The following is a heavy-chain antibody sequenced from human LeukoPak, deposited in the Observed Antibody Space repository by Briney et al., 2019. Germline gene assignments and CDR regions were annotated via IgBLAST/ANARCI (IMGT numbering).Heavy chain of an antibody. CDR3: AKDYFGSIDC. V-gene: IGHV3-74*01. J-gene: IGHJ4*02. D-gene: IGHD2/OR15-2a*01. CDR1: GFTFSVAW. CDR2: IKSDGSGT. Sequence: GGSLRLSCTASGFTFSVAWMQWVRQAPGKGLVWVSVIKSDGSGTTYADSVKVPFTTSRDNAKNTVYLQMNSLRADDTAMYYCAKDYFGSIDCWGQGTLVTVSS.